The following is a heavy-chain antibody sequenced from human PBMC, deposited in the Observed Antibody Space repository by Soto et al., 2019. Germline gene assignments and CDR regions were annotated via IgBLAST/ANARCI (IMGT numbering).Heavy chain of an antibody. J-gene: IGHJ4*02. CDR1: GGSFSGYY. Sequence: SETLSLTCAVYGGSFSGYYWSWIRQPPGKGLEWIGEINHSGSTNYNPSLKSRVTISVDTSKNQFSLKLSSVTAADTAVYYCARGGIAAAGSIFDYWGQGTLVTVSS. D-gene: IGHD6-13*01. CDR2: INHSGST. V-gene: IGHV4-34*01. CDR3: ARGGIAAAGSIFDY.